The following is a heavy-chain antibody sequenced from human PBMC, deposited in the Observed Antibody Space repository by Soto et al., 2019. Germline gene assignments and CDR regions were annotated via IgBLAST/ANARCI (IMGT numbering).Heavy chain of an antibody. D-gene: IGHD5-18*01. CDR3: ASHVDTAMVMDY. V-gene: IGHV5-10-1*01. Sequence: RGESLKISCKGSGYSFTSYWISWVRQMPGKGLEWMGRIDPRDSYTNYSPSFRGHVTISADKSVSTAYLQWSSLKASDTAMYHCASHVDTAMVMDYWGQGTLVTVSS. CDR1: GYSFTSYW. J-gene: IGHJ4*02. CDR2: IDPRDSYT.